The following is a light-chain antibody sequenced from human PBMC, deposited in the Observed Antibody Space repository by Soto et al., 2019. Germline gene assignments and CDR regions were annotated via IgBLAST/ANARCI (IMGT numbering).Light chain of an antibody. CDR1: SSDVGAYKY. Sequence: QSALTQPPSASGSPGQSVTISCTGTSSDVGAYKYVSWYQQYPGKAPKLMIYEVTKRPSRVHDRFPGSKSGNTASLTVSGLQAEDEADYYCTAYVGNDIWVFGGGTKLTVL. V-gene: IGLV2-8*01. CDR2: EVT. J-gene: IGLJ3*02. CDR3: TAYVGNDIWV.